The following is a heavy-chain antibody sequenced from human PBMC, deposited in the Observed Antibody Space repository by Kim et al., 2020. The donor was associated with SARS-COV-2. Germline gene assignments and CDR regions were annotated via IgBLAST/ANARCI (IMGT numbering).Heavy chain of an antibody. D-gene: IGHD6-13*01. CDR1: GFTFSSYA. CDR2: ISGSGGST. CDR3: AKGQAGPSSWSAIDY. Sequence: GGSLRLSCAASGFTFSSYAMSWVRQAPGKGLEWVSAISGSGGSTYYADSVKGRFTISRDNSKNTLYLQMNSLRAEDTAVYYCAKGQAGPSSWSAIDYWGQGTLVTVSS. J-gene: IGHJ4*02. V-gene: IGHV3-23*01.